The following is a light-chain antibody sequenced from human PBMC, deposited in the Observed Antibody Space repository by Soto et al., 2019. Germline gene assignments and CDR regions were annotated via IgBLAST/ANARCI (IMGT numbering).Light chain of an antibody. CDR3: QRYHKSRT. V-gene: IGKV3-15*01. Sequence: EIVMTQSPATLSVSAGEMATLPCRASQSVCINLARYHPKPGQAPRLLIYGASTRATDIPASISGGASATDFTTTISRLQSDYFAVYYCQRYHKSRTFGQGTKVDIK. CDR1: QSVCIN. CDR2: GAS. J-gene: IGKJ1*01.